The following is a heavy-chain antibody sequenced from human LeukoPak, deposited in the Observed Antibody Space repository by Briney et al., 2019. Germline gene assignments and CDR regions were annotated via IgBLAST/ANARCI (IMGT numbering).Heavy chain of an antibody. CDR1: GFTFSSYS. CDR3: AILTWDGRGSFY. J-gene: IGHJ4*02. Sequence: GGSLRLSCAASGFTFSSYSMNWVRQAPGKGLEWVSAIRSGGENTYYADSVRGRFTISRDNSRGTLSLKMNSVGAEDTAVYFCAILTWDGRGSFYWGQGTLVTVSS. V-gene: IGHV3-23*01. D-gene: IGHD3-10*01. CDR2: IRSGGENT.